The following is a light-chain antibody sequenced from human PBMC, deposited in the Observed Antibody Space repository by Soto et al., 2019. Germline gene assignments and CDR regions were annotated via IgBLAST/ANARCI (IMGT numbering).Light chain of an antibody. V-gene: IGLV7-46*01. CDR2: NTL. Sequence: QTVVTQEPSLTVSPGGTVTLTCGSSEGPVTSGHYPYWYQQRPGQVPRTLIYNTLNRQSWAPARFSGSLVGVKAALTLSGAQPEDEADYYCLLTYSGGRVFGGGTKVTVL. CDR3: LLTYSGGRV. J-gene: IGLJ2*01. CDR1: EGPVTSGHY.